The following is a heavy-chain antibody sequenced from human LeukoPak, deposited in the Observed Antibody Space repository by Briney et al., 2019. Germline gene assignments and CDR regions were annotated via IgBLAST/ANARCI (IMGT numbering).Heavy chain of an antibody. V-gene: IGHV4-39*01. D-gene: IGHD2-21*01. CDR1: GGSIGSSSYY. J-gene: IGHJ3*02. Sequence: SETLSLTXTVSGGSIGSSSYYWGWIGQPPGKGLEWIGSIYYSGSAYYNPSLKSRVTISVDTSKNQFSLKLSSVTAADTAVYYCARRVHCGGDCYGDDAFDIWGQGTMVTVSS. CDR2: IYYSGSA. CDR3: ARRVHCGGDCYGDDAFDI.